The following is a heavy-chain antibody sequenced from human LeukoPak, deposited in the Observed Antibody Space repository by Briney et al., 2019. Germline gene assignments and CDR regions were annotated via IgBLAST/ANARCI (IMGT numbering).Heavy chain of an antibody. CDR1: GGSISSYY. CDR2: IYTSGST. CDR3: ARALRGGTTGLKAFDI. J-gene: IGHJ3*02. V-gene: IGHV4-4*07. Sequence: PSETLSLACTVSGGSISSYYWSWIRQPAGKGLEWIGRIYTSGSTNYNPSLKSRVTISVDTSKNQFSLKLSSVTAADTAVYYCARALRGGTTGLKAFDIWGQGTMVTVSS. D-gene: IGHD1-26*01.